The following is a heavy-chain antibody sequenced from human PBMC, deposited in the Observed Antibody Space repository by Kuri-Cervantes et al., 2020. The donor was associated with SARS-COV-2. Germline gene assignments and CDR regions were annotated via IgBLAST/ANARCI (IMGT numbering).Heavy chain of an antibody. CDR1: GGSISTYY. CDR2: IYKSGST. J-gene: IGHJ5*02. Sequence: SETLSLTCLVSGGSISTYYGSWIRQSPGKGLEWIGDIYKSGSTKTTPSLKTRVTISVDTSKNQFSLRLTPVTAADTAVYFCAKYGTDDYLSTYFGRGTLFNPWGQGTLVTVSS. CDR3: AKYGTDDYLSTYFGRGTLFNP. D-gene: IGHD3-3*01. V-gene: IGHV4-59*01.